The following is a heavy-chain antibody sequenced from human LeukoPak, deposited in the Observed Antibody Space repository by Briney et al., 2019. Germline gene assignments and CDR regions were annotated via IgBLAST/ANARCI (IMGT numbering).Heavy chain of an antibody. J-gene: IGHJ5*02. Sequence: ASVKVSCKAPGYTFTGYYMHWVRQAPGQGLEWMGWINPNSGGTNYAQKFQGRVTMTRDTSISTAYMELSRLRSDDTAVYYCASEVTIFGVNWFDPWGQGTLVTVSS. D-gene: IGHD3-3*01. V-gene: IGHV1-2*02. CDR3: ASEVTIFGVNWFDP. CDR2: INPNSGGT. CDR1: GYTFTGYY.